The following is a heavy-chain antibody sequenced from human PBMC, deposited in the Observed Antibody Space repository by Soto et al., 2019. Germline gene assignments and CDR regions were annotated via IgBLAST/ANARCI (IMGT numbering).Heavy chain of an antibody. CDR2: ISSSSSYI. CDR1: GFTFISYS. D-gene: IGHD2-2*01. CDR3: ARDASLTPTDWFDP. V-gene: IGHV3-21*01. J-gene: IGHJ5*02. Sequence: GGSLRLSCAASGFTFISYSMNWDRQAPGKGLEWVSSISSSSSYIYYADSVKGRFTISRDNAKNSLYLQMNSLRAEDTAVYYCARDASLTPTDWFDPWGQGTLVTVSS.